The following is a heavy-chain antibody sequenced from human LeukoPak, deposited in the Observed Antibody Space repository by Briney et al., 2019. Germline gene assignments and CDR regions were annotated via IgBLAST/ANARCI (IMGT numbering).Heavy chain of an antibody. CDR1: GGSISSYY. CDR2: IYYSGTT. J-gene: IGHJ4*02. CDR3: ARRGSGTHFLDY. V-gene: IGHV4-59*08. D-gene: IGHD1-26*01. Sequence: KPSETLSLTCTVSGGSISSYYWSWIRQPPGKGLEWIGYIYYSGTTNYNPSLKSRVTISVDTSKNQFSLKLSSVTAADTAVYYCARRGSGTHFLDYWGQGTLVTVSS.